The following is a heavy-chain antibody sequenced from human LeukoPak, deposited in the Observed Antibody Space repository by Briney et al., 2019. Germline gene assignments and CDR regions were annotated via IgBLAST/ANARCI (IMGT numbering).Heavy chain of an antibody. CDR2: MNPNSGNT. CDR1: GYTFTSYD. D-gene: IGHD2-2*01. V-gene: IGHV1-8*01. CDR3: ASRYCSSTSCLAYGMDV. Sequence: ASVTVSCKASGYTFTSYDINWVRQAPGQGLEWMGWMNPNSGNTGYAQKFQGRVTMTRNTSISTAYMELSSLRSEDTAVYYCASRYCSSTSCLAYGMDVWGQGTTVTVSS. J-gene: IGHJ6*02.